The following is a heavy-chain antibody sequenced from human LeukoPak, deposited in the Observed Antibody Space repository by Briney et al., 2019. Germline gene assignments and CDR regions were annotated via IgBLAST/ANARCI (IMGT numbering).Heavy chain of an antibody. J-gene: IGHJ4*02. Sequence: GRSLRLSCAASGFTFSSYGMHWVRQAPGKGLVWGAFIWYDGSNKYYADSVKGRFTIPRDSSKTSLYLQMNSLTDEDTAVYYCARGLHYDILTGYLDYWGQGTLVTVSS. CDR2: IWYDGSNK. CDR3: ARGLHYDILTGYLDY. D-gene: IGHD3-9*01. V-gene: IGHV3-33*01. CDR1: GFTFSSYG.